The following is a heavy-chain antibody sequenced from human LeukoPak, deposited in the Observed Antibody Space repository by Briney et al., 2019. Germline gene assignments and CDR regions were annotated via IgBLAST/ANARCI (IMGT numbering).Heavy chain of an antibody. CDR3: AAVGPYYYDSSGYYYAFDI. Sequence: SVKVSRKASGFTFTSSAVQWVRQARGQRLEWIGWIVVGSGNTNYAQKFQERVTITRDMSTSTAYMELSSLRSEDTAVYYCAAVGPYYYDSSGYYYAFDIWGEGTMVTVSS. D-gene: IGHD3-22*01. CDR1: GFTFTSSA. CDR2: IVVGSGNT. V-gene: IGHV1-58*01. J-gene: IGHJ3*02.